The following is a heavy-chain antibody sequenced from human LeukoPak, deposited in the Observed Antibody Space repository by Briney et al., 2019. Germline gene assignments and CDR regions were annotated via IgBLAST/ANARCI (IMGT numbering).Heavy chain of an antibody. J-gene: IGHJ3*02. CDR3: AKTPTTATTQDAFEI. D-gene: IGHD1-26*01. CDR2: ISGSGDRS. Sequence: AGGPLRLSCAASGFTFSSYEMNWVRQAPGKGLEWVSSISGSGDRSYYGDSVKGRFTISRDNSKNTLYLQMTSMKAEDTAVYYCAKTPTTATTQDAFEIWGQGTMVTVSS. CDR1: GFTFSSYE. V-gene: IGHV3-23*01.